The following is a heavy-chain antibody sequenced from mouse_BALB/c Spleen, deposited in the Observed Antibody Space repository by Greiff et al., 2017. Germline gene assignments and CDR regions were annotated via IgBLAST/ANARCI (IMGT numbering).Heavy chain of an antibody. D-gene: IGHD3-1*01. CDR3: TRGGYSHYYYAMDY. CDR1: GYTFTSYW. J-gene: IGHJ4*01. V-gene: IGHV1-5*01. CDR2: IYPGNSDT. Sequence: VQLQQSGTVLARPGASVKMSCKASGYTFTSYWMHWVKQRPGQGLEWIGAIYPGNSDTSYNQKFKGKAKLTAVTSTSTAYMELSSLTNEDSAVYYCTRGGYSHYYYAMDYWGQGTSVTVSS.